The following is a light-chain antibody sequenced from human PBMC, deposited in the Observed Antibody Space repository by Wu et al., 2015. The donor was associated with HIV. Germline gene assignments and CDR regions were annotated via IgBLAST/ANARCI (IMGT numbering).Light chain of an antibody. V-gene: IGKV3-15*01. J-gene: IGKJ1*01. CDR3: QQYGTSPRT. Sequence: EIVMTQSPATLSVSPGERATLSCRASQSIGRNLARYQQKPGQAPRLLIYGASTRATGIPARFIGSGSGTEFTLTISRVEPEDFAVYYCQQYGTSPRTFGQGTKVEIK. CDR1: QSIGRN. CDR2: GAS.